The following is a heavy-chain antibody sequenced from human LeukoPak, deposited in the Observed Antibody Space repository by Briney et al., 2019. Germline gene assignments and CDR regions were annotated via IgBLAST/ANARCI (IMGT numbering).Heavy chain of an antibody. J-gene: IGHJ3*02. CDR3: ARSLRYWSVDAFDI. CDR2: IYHSGST. D-gene: IGHD3-3*01. Sequence: SETLSLTCAVSGGSISSGGYSWSWIRQPPGKGLEWIGYIYHSGSTYYNPSLKSRVTISVDRSKNQFSLKLSSVTAADTAVYYCARSLRYWSVDAFDIWGQGTMVTVSS. V-gene: IGHV4-30-2*01. CDR1: GGSISSGGYS.